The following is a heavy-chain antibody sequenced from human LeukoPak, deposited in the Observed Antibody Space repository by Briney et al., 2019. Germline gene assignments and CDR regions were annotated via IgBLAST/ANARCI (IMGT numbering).Heavy chain of an antibody. V-gene: IGHV3-48*04. J-gene: IGHJ4*02. CDR3: ARGSYYYDSSGYPAIQT. D-gene: IGHD3-22*01. Sequence: GGSLRLSCAASGFTFSSYGMHWVRQAPGKGLEWVSYISSSSSTIYYADSVKGRFTISRDNAKNSLYLQMNSLRAEDTAVYYCARGSYYYDSSGYPAIQTWGQGTLVTVSS. CDR2: ISSSSSTI. CDR1: GFTFSSYG.